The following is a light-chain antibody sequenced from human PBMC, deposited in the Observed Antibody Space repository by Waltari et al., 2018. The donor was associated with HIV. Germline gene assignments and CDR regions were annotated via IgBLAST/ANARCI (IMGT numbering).Light chain of an antibody. CDR1: SRDVGGYNY. J-gene: IGLJ1*01. CDR2: DVS. CDR3: CSYAGSYTYV. V-gene: IGLV2-11*02. Sequence: QSALTQPRSVSGSPGQSVPISCPGTSRDVGGYNYVSWYQQHPGKAPKHLIYDVSNRPSGVPDRFSGSKSGNTASLTISGLQAEDEADYYCCSYAGSYTYVFGTGTKVTVL.